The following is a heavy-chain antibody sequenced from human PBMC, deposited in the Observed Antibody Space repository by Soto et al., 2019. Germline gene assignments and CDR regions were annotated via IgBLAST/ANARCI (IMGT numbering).Heavy chain of an antibody. CDR2: ISDSGAI. CDR1: GISITSSY. V-gene: IGHV4-59*01. CDR3: ARGRHWFGP. J-gene: IGHJ5*02. Sequence: PSETLSLTCTVSGISITSSYWNWFRQSPGKGLEWIGQISDSGAINYNPPLESRVTISTDTSNNQVSLTLTAVDTADTAIYFCARGRHWFGPWGQGTLVTGSS.